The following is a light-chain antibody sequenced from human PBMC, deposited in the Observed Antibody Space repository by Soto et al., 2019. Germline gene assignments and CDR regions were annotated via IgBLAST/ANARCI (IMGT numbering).Light chain of an antibody. J-gene: IGKJ2*01. V-gene: IGKV1-5*01. CDR2: DAS. Sequence: DIQMTQSPSSLSASVGDSVTITCRASERSSTLLAWYQQKPGKAPKLLLYDASTLEDGVPSRFSSSRFGTEVTPSIIRLQPADFATYYCQQYSSYFPYTFGQGTKLEIK. CDR1: ERSSTL. CDR3: QQYSSYFPYT.